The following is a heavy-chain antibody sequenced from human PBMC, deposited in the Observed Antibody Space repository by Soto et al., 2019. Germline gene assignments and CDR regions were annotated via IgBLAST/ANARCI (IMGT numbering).Heavy chain of an antibody. J-gene: IGHJ6*03. CDR3: ERRAQSAYYYMDV. CDR2: ISSNGVGR. V-gene: IGHV3-64*01. D-gene: IGHD6-19*01. CDR1: GFTFSNYA. Sequence: EVQLVESGGGLVQPGGSLRLSCAASGFTFSNYAMDWVRQAPGKVLEYVSGISSNGVGRYYANSVKDRFTISRDNSKNTLYLQMGSLRAEDMAVYYCERRAQSAYYYMDVWGKGTSVTVS.